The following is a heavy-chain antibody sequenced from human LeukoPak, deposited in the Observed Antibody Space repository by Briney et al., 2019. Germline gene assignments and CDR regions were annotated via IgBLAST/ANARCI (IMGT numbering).Heavy chain of an antibody. D-gene: IGHD3-22*01. J-gene: IGHJ4*02. CDR1: GGTFSSYA. Sequence: ASVKVSCKASGGTFSSYAISWVRQAPGQGLKWMGGIIPIFGTANYAQKFQGRVTITTDESTSTAYMELSSLRSEDTAVYYCARGYYYDSSGYYYGYWGQGTLVTVSS. V-gene: IGHV1-69*05. CDR3: ARGYYYDSSGYYYGY. CDR2: IIPIFGTA.